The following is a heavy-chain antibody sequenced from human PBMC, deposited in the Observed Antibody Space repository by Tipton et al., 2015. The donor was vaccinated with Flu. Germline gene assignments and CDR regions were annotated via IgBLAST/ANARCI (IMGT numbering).Heavy chain of an antibody. Sequence: SLRLSCAASGFTFSNRWMYWVRQAPGKGLVWVARISLDGSVRDFADSVRGRCTMSRDNARKTLYLQMNSLRDEDTAAYYWASGPTAWYGYFNFWGHGTLVTVSS. J-gene: IGHJ4*01. CDR1: GFTFSNRW. D-gene: IGHD6-13*01. CDR2: ISLDGSVR. V-gene: IGHV3-74*01. CDR3: ASGPTAWYGYFNF.